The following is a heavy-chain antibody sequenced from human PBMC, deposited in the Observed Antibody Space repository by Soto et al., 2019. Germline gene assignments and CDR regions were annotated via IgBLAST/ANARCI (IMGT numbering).Heavy chain of an antibody. CDR2: TYYRSKWYN. J-gene: IGHJ4*02. CDR3: ARGDSGSYGVGY. Sequence: SDTLSLPCAISGDSVSSNSASWNCSMQSPSRGLEWLGRTYYRSKWYNDYAVSVKSRITINPDTSKNQFSLQLNSVTPEDTAVYYCARGDSGSYGVGYWGQGTLVTVSS. D-gene: IGHD1-26*01. V-gene: IGHV6-1*01. CDR1: GDSVSSNSAS.